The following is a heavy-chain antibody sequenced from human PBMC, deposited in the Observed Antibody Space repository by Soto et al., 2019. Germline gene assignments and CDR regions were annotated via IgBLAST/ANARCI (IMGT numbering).Heavy chain of an antibody. Sequence: GGSLRLSCAASGFAFSSFALNWVRQAPGKGLDWVSVISDSGATTYYSDSVKGLFTISRDISKNMLYLEMNSLRANNTAIYYCAQDKGVRGATYLRYWGPGTLVTVSS. CDR3: AQDKGVRGATYLRY. D-gene: IGHD3-10*01. CDR2: ISDSGATT. CDR1: GFAFSSFA. J-gene: IGHJ4*02. V-gene: IGHV3-23*01.